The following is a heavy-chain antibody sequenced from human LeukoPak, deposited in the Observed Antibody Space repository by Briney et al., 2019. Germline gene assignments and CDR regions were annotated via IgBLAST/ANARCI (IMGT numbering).Heavy chain of an antibody. D-gene: IGHD2-15*01. J-gene: IGHJ4*02. CDR2: IYHSGST. CDR3: ARRCSGGSCYSTYFDY. V-gene: IGHV4-38-2*01. Sequence: SETLSLTCAVSGYSISSGYYWGWIRQPPGKGLEWIGSIYHSGSTYYNPSLKSRVTISVDTSKNQFSLKLSSVTPADTAVYYCARRCSGGSCYSTYFDYWGQGTLVTVSS. CDR1: GYSISSGYY.